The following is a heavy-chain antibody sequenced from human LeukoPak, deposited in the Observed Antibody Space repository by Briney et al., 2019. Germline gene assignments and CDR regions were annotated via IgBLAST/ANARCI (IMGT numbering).Heavy chain of an antibody. Sequence: TGGSLRLSCAASGFTFDDYAMHWVRQAPGKGLEWVSGISWNSGSIGYADSVKGRFTISRDNAKNSLYLQMNSLRAEDTALYYCAKDKAVVPAATFDYWGQGTLVTVSS. J-gene: IGHJ4*02. CDR1: GFTFDDYA. V-gene: IGHV3-9*01. CDR3: AKDKAVVPAATFDY. CDR2: ISWNSGSI. D-gene: IGHD2-2*01.